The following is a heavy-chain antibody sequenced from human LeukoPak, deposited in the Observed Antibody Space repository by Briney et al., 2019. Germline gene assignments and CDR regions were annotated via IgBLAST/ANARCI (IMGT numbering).Heavy chain of an antibody. J-gene: IGHJ3*02. CDR1: GFTFNSYS. V-gene: IGHV3-21*01. CDR3: ARDTHCSSTSCYNAFDI. Sequence: PGGSLRLSCAASGFTFNSYSMNWVRQAPGKGLEWVSSISSSSTYIYYADSLKGRFTISRDNAKNSLSLQMNSLRAEDTAVYYCARDTHCSSTSCYNAFDIWGQGTMVTVSS. D-gene: IGHD2-2*02. CDR2: ISSSSTYI.